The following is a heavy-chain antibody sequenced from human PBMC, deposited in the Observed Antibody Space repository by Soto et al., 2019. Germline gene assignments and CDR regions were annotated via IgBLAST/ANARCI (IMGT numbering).Heavy chain of an antibody. Sequence: QVQLQRWGAGLLRPSETLSLTCAVSGGSFRGYYWTWLRQSHGRGLEWIGEINHSGSTNSNPSLKSRLTISVDTSKTQFSMNLTSVTAADAAVYYCARGRGFMSRNALDLWGQGTRVIVSS. CDR1: GGSFRGYY. V-gene: IGHV4-34*01. CDR2: INHSGST. J-gene: IGHJ3*01. CDR3: ARGRGFMSRNALDL.